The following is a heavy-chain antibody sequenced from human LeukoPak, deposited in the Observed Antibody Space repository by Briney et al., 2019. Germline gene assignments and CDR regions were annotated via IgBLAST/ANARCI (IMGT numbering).Heavy chain of an antibody. CDR2: ISTSSSTI. CDR3: ARVAGLRPLGYDMDV. CDR1: GFTISSYS. D-gene: IGHD4-17*01. V-gene: IGHV3-48*02. Sequence: PGGSLRLSCVASGFTISSYSMNWVRQAPGKGLEWVSYISTSSSTIFYADSVKGRFTISRDNAKNSLYLQMNSLRDEDTAVYFCARVAGLRPLGYDMDVWGQGTTVTVSS. J-gene: IGHJ6*02.